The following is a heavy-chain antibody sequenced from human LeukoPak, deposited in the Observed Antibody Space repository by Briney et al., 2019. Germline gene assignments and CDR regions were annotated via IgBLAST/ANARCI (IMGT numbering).Heavy chain of an antibody. CDR1: GFTFSSYE. CDR2: ISSSGTTI. Sequence: GGSLRLSCAASGFTFSSYEMNWVRQAPGKGLEWVSYISSSGTTIYYADSVNGRFTISRDNAKNALYLQMDSLRAEDTAVYYCAREAAGYSSGWPDYWGQGTLVTVSS. D-gene: IGHD6-19*01. V-gene: IGHV3-48*03. J-gene: IGHJ4*02. CDR3: AREAAGYSSGWPDY.